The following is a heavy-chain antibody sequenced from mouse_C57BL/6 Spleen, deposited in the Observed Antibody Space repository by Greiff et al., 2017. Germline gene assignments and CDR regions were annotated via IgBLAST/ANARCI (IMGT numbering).Heavy chain of an antibody. CDR1: GYTFTSYW. D-gene: IGHD1-1*01. CDR3: ARGTVTTFVEGAWFAY. CDR2: IDPSDSET. J-gene: IGHJ3*01. Sequence: QVQLQQPGAELVRPGSSVKLSCKASGYTFTSYWMHWVKQRPKQGLEWIGHIDPSDSETHYNQKFKDKATLTVDKSSSTAYMQLSSLTSEDSAVYYGARGTVTTFVEGAWFAYWGQGTLVTVSA. V-gene: IGHV1-52*01.